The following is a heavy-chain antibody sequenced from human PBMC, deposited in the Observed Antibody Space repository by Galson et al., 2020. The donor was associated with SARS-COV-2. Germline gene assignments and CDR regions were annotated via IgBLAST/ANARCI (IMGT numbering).Heavy chain of an antibody. CDR1: GFTFSSYW. CDR2: IKQDGSEK. Sequence: GGSLRLSCAASGFTFSSYWMSWVRQAPGKGLEWVANIKQDGSEKYYVDSVKGRFTISRDNAKNSLYLQMNSLRAEDTAVYYCAREYSSGWYYFDYWGQGTLVTVSS. D-gene: IGHD6-19*01. J-gene: IGHJ4*02. CDR3: AREYSSGWYYFDY. V-gene: IGHV3-7*05.